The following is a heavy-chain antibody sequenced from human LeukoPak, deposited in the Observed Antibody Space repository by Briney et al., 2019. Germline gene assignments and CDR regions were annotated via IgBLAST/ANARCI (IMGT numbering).Heavy chain of an antibody. CDR1: GGSISSGDYY. CDR2: IYYSGST. J-gene: IGHJ4*02. V-gene: IGHV4-30-4*01. CDR3: ARDLRYSSSWPHERFDY. D-gene: IGHD6-13*01. Sequence: PSETLSLTCTVSGGSISSGDYYWSWIRQPPGKGLEWIGYIYYSGSTYYNPSLKSRVTISVDTSKNQFSLKLSSVTAADTAVYYCARDLRYSSSWPHERFDYWGQGTLVTVSS.